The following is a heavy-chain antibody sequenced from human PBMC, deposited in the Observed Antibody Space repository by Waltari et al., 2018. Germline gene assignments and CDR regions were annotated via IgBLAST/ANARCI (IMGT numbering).Heavy chain of an antibody. CDR2: IRTKSYGATT. J-gene: IGHJ4*02. V-gene: IGHV3-49*04. CDR3: TRVNIDFWSGYWYFDY. D-gene: IGHD3-3*01. Sequence: GESGGGLVQPGRSLRLSCTASGFTFGDYDMNWVRQAPGKGLEWVGFIRTKSYGATTEYAASVKDRFTISRDDSKSIAYLQMNSLKTEDTAVYYCTRVNIDFWSGYWYFDYWGQGTLVTVSS. CDR1: GFTFGDYD.